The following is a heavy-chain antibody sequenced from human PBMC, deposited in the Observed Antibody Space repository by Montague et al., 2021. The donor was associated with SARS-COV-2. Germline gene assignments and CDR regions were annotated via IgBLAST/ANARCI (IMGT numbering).Heavy chain of an antibody. J-gene: IGHJ4*02. CDR3: ARDGPSGWRIAAMAFDYFDD. CDR2: ISSDGSTI. Sequence: SLRLSCAASGFTFSSYGMNWVRQAPGKGLEWVSYISSDGSTIYYADSVKGRFTISRDNAQNSLYLQMNSLRAEDTAVYYCARDGPSGWRIAAMAFDYFDDWGQGTLVTVSS. D-gene: IGHD6-6*01. V-gene: IGHV3-48*03. CDR1: GFTFSSYG.